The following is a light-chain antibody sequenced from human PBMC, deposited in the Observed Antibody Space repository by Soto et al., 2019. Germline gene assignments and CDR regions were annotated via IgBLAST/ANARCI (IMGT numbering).Light chain of an antibody. J-gene: IGKJ1*01. CDR1: QSVSSY. CDR2: DIS. Sequence: EVVLTQSPVTLSLSPGERATLSCRASQSVSSYLAWYQQKPGQAPRLLIYDISNRATGIPARFSGSGSGTDFTLTISSLQPDDFATYYCQQYNSYPWTFGQGTKVDIK. V-gene: IGKV3-11*01. CDR3: QQYNSYPWT.